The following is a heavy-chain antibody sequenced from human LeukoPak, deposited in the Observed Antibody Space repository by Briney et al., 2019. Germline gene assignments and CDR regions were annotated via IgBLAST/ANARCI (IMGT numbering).Heavy chain of an antibody. D-gene: IGHD3-10*01. J-gene: IGHJ3*02. CDR3: AKDLPYGSGSYDAFDI. CDR1: GFTLDDYA. V-gene: IGHV3-9*01. Sequence: GRSLRLSCAASGFTLDDYAMHWVRQAPGRGLGWVSGISWNSGSIRYADSVKGRFTISRDNAKNSLYLQMNRLRAEDTALYYCAKDLPYGSGSYDAFDIWGQGTMVTLSS. CDR2: ISWNSGSI.